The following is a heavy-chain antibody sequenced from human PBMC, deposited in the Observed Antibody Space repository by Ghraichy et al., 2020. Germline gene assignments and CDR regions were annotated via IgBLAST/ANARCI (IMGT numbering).Heavy chain of an antibody. CDR1: GFTFSTYW. CDR2: IKQDGSEK. CDR3: ARVDTAMALESYYYGMDV. V-gene: IGHV3-7*01. D-gene: IGHD5-18*01. J-gene: IGHJ6*02. Sequence: LSLTCAASGFTFSTYWMSWVRQAPGKGLEWVANIKQDGSEKYYVDSVKGRFTISRDNAKNSLYLQMNSLRAEDTAVYYCARVDTAMALESYYYGMDVWGQGTTVTVSS.